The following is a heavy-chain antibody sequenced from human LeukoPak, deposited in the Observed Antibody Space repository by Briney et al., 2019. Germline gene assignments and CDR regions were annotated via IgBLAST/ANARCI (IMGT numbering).Heavy chain of an antibody. D-gene: IGHD6-19*01. CDR2: IIPIFGTA. CDR1: GGTFSSYA. Sequence: GASVKVSRKASGGTFSSYAISWVRQAPGQGLEWMGGIIPIFGTANYAQKFQGRVTITADESTSTAYMELSSLRSEDTAVYYCATGQVAGPYYYGMDVWGQGTTVTVSS. J-gene: IGHJ6*02. CDR3: ATGQVAGPYYYGMDV. V-gene: IGHV1-69*13.